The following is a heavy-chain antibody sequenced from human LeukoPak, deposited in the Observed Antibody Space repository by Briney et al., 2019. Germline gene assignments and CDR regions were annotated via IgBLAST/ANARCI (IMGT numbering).Heavy chain of an antibody. CDR3: AKGPYSSSWYYFDY. D-gene: IGHD6-13*01. J-gene: IGHJ4*02. CDR1: GFTFYDYA. Sequence: PGGSLRLSCAASGFTFYDYAMHWVRHAPGKGLEWVSGISWNSGSIGYADSVKGRFTISRDNAKNSLYLQMNSLRAEDTASYYCAKGPYSSSWYYFDYWGQGTLVTVSS. V-gene: IGHV3-9*01. CDR2: ISWNSGSI.